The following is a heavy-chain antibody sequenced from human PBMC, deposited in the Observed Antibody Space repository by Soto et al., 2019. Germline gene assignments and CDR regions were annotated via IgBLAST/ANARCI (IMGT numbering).Heavy chain of an antibody. J-gene: IGHJ6*02. V-gene: IGHV1-69*01. CDR3: ARDRTDCGGDCYFVNYYHGMDV. CDR1: GGTFSSYA. Sequence: QVQLVQSGAEVKKPGSSVKVSCKASGGTFSSYAISWVRQAPGQGLEWMGGIIPIFGTANYAQKFQGRVTITADESTSTAYMELSSLRSEDTAVYYCARDRTDCGGDCYFVNYYHGMDVWGQGTTVTVSS. D-gene: IGHD2-21*02. CDR2: IIPIFGTA.